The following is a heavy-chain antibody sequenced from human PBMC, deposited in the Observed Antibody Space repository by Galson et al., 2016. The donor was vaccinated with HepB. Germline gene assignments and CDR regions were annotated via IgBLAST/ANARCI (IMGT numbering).Heavy chain of an antibody. CDR1: GFTFSSYA. CDR2: ISYDGRTK. D-gene: IGHD5-12*01. Sequence: SLRLSCAASGFTFSSYAMHWVRQAPGKGLEWVALISYDGRTKFYADSVKGRFTISRDTSKSTLYLQMNSLKAEDTAVYHCAKDAHNGYLLNRFDSWGQGTRVTVPS. V-gene: IGHV3-30*04. CDR3: AKDAHNGYLLNRFDS. J-gene: IGHJ4*02.